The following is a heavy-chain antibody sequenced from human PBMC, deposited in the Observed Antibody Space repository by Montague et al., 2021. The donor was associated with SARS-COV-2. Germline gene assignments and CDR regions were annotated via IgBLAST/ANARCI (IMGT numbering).Heavy chain of an antibody. J-gene: IGHJ6*02. V-gene: IGHV4-39*01. CDR2: IYYTGRA. Sequence: SETLSLTCTVSGGSISSSSYYWGWVRQPPGKGLEWIGKIYYTGRASYKSSLASRVTISVDTSQNRFSLRLRSVTAADTAVYYCARHKRVVEREPLGVMDVWGQGTSVTVSS. CDR1: GGSISSSSYY. CDR3: ARHKRVVEREPLGVMDV. D-gene: IGHD3-16*01.